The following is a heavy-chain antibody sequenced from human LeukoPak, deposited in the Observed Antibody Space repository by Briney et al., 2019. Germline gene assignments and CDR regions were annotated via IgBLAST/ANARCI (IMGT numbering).Heavy chain of an antibody. CDR3: ARTPPDLGVTPEEYYFDY. J-gene: IGHJ4*02. V-gene: IGHV5-51*01. D-gene: IGHD2-21*02. Sequence: GESLKISCKGSGYSFTSYWIGWVRQMPGKGLEWMGIIYPGDSDTRHSPSFQGQVTISADKSISTAYLQWSSLKASDTAMYYCARTPPDLGVTPEEYYFDYWGQGTLVTVSS. CDR2: IYPGDSDT. CDR1: GYSFTSYW.